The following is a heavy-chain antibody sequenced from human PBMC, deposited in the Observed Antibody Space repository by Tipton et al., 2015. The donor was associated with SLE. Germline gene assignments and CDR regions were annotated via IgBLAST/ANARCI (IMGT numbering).Heavy chain of an antibody. CDR1: GGSVGNYY. J-gene: IGHJ4*02. CDR2: ISYSGST. V-gene: IGHV4-59*08. CDR3: ARQLGYGDPFAFDY. Sequence: TLSLTCTVSGGSVGNYYFSWIRQPPGNKLEWIGYISYSGSTVYNPSLESRVTISLDTSKNHLSLKLRSVTAADRATYYCARQLGYGDPFAFDYWSQGTLVTVSS. D-gene: IGHD4-17*01.